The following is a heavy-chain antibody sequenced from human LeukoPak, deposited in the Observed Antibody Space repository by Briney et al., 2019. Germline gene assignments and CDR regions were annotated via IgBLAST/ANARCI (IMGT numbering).Heavy chain of an antibody. CDR3: AKDRTTIYSGIYT. J-gene: IGHJ5*02. CDR1: GGSISSDH. V-gene: IGHV4-4*09. Sequence: SETLSLTCTVSGGSISSDHWSWIRQPPGKGLEWIGFIYTSGSTNYNPSLKSRVTISVDTSKNQVSLKVSSVTAADTAVYYCAKDRTTIYSGIYTWGQGTLVTVSS. D-gene: IGHD1-26*01. CDR2: IYTSGST.